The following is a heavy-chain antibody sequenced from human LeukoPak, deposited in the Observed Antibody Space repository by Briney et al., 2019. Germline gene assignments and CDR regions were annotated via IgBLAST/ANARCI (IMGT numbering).Heavy chain of an antibody. CDR2: ISSSGSSI. V-gene: IGHV3-48*01. CDR3: ARDRSGDDDFWSGYTNYFDP. CDR1: GFTFSSYS. D-gene: IGHD3-3*01. J-gene: IGHJ5*02. Sequence: GGSLRLSCAASGFTFSSYSMNWVRQAPGKGLEWVSYISSSGSSIYYADSVKGRFTISRDNAKNSLYLQMNSLRAEDTAVYYCARDRSGDDDFWSGYTNYFDPWGQGTLVTVSS.